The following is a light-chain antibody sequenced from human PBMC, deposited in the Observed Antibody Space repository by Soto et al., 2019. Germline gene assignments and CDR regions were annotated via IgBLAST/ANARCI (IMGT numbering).Light chain of an antibody. CDR2: DAS. Sequence: TVLTQSPGTLSLSPGERASLSCRASQSISGRYLAWYQQKPGQAPRLLIYDASSGATGIPDRFSGSGSGTDFILTISRLEPEDFAVYYCQQYGSSPLTFGGGTKVEIK. V-gene: IGKV3-20*01. CDR1: QSISGRY. J-gene: IGKJ4*01. CDR3: QQYGSSPLT.